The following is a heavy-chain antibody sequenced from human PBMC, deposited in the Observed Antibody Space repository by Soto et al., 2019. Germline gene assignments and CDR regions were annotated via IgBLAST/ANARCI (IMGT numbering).Heavy chain of an antibody. V-gene: IGHV4-39*01. CDR2: IFHDGYI. CDR3: ARLQTAVPHY. D-gene: IGHD6-13*01. J-gene: IGHJ4*02. CDR1: GDSISGSPYY. Sequence: QVQLQESGPGLVMPSETLSLTCSVSGDSISGSPYYWGWIRQPPGKRLEWIGSIFHDGYIVYTPSLKSRVTISVDTSKSQLSLKLTSVAAADTAIYFCARLQTAVPHYWGQGILVTVSS.